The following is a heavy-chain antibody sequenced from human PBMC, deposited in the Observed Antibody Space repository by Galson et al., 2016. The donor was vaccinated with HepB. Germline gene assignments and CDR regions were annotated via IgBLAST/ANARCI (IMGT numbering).Heavy chain of an antibody. CDR3: TSDYVGFDP. CDR1: GFTLSNYN. CDR2: MSYDGANT. J-gene: IGHJ5*02. Sequence: SLRLSCAASGFTLSNYNVHWVRQAPGKGLEWVAIMSYDGANTFYADSVKGRFTISRDNSKNTLSLQMNSLRPDDTGVYYCTSDYVGFDPWGQGTLVTVSS. D-gene: IGHD3-10*02. V-gene: IGHV3-30-3*01.